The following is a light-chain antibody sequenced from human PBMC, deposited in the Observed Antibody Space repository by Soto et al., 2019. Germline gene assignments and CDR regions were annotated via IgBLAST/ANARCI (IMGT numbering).Light chain of an antibody. CDR2: AAS. CDR1: QAVSNF. CDR3: QQPHSAPWT. Sequence: DIQMTQSPSSLSASVGDRVTITCRASQAVSNFVAWYQHRPGMAPKVLMYAASTLQTGVSSRFIGSGSGTDFTLTISRLLPEDLATYYCQQPHSAPWTFGQGTRVDVK. J-gene: IGKJ1*01. V-gene: IGKV1-39*01.